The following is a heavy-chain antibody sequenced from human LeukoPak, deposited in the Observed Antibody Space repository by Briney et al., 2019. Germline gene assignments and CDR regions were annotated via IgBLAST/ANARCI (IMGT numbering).Heavy chain of an antibody. Sequence: ASVKVSCKASGYTFTSYYMHWVRQAPGEGLEWMGIINPSGGSTSYAQKFQGRVTMTRDMSTSTVYMELRSLRSDDTAVYYCARLTQLMTVTTGYFDYWGQGTLVTVSS. D-gene: IGHD4-11*01. CDR3: ARLTQLMTVTTGYFDY. J-gene: IGHJ4*02. CDR1: GYTFTSYY. CDR2: INPSGGST. V-gene: IGHV1-46*01.